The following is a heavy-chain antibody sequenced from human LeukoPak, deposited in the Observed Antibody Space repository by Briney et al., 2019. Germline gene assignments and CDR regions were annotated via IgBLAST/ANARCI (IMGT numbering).Heavy chain of an antibody. J-gene: IGHJ4*02. CDR2: ISSSSSYI. V-gene: IGHV3-21*01. Sequence: GGSLRLSCAASGFTFSSYSMNWVRQAPGKGLEWVSSISSSSSYIYYADSVKGRFTISRDNAKNSLYLQMNSLRAEDTAVYYCGVAYGSGSSDFDYWGQGTLVTVSS. CDR3: GVAYGSGSSDFDY. D-gene: IGHD3-10*01. CDR1: GFTFSSYS.